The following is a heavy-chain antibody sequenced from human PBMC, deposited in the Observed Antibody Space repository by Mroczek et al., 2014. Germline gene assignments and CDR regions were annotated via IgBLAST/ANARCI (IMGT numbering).Heavy chain of an antibody. D-gene: IGHD3-10*01. J-gene: IGHJ6*02. Sequence: QVQLVQSGGGVVQPGRSLRLSCAASGFTFSSYGMHWVRQAPGKGLEWVAVIWYDGSNKYYADSVKGRFTISRDNSKNTLYLQMNSLRAEDTAVYYCARRITMVRGVIRWYGMDVVGPRDHGHRL. CDR3: ARRITMVRGVIRWYGMDV. CDR2: IWYDGSNK. CDR1: GFTFSSYG. V-gene: IGHV3-33*01.